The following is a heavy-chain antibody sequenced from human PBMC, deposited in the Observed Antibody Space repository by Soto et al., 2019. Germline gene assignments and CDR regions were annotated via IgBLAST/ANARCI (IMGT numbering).Heavy chain of an antibody. Sequence: SETLSLTCTVSGGSISSSSYYWGWIRQPPGKGLEWIGSIYYSGSTYYNPSLKSRVTISVDTSKNQFSLKLSSVTAADTVVYYCASHFWSTAQRYSSGWYVGTHFDYWGQGTLVTVSS. D-gene: IGHD6-19*01. CDR2: IYYSGST. CDR1: GGSISSSSYY. CDR3: ASHFWSTAQRYSSGWYVGTHFDY. J-gene: IGHJ4*02. V-gene: IGHV4-39*01.